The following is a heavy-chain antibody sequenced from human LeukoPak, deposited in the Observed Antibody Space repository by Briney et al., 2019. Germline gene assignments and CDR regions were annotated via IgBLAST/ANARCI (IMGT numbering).Heavy chain of an antibody. D-gene: IGHD2-15*01. CDR3: ARNVVDPGNWFDP. CDR2: ISSSGYTI. V-gene: IGHV3-11*04. J-gene: IGHJ5*01. Sequence: GGSLRLSCAASGFTFSDYYMSWIRQAPGKGLEWLSYISSSGYTIYYADSVKGRFTISRDNAKNSLYLQMNSLRAEDTAVYYCARNVVDPGNWFDPWGQGTLVTVSS. CDR1: GFTFSDYY.